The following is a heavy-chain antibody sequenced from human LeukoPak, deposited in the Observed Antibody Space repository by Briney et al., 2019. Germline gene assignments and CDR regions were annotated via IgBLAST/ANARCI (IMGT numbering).Heavy chain of an antibody. D-gene: IGHD6-19*01. V-gene: IGHV4-39*01. J-gene: IGHJ3*02. CDR2: IYYNGNT. CDR1: GGSIGGHTFY. Sequence: SEILSLTCNVSGGSIGGHTFYWDWIRQPPGKGLEWIATIYYNGNTFYNPSLKSRVAISIDTSKSQFSLHLSSVSAADTAVYYCARLTALAGHRGAFDIWGPGTMVTVSS. CDR3: ARLTALAGHRGAFDI.